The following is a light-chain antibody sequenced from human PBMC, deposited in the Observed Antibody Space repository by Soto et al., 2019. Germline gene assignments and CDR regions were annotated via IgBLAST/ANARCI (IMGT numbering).Light chain of an antibody. CDR3: QQRFTWPS. CDR2: DAS. CDR1: QSISRS. V-gene: IGKV3-11*01. Sequence: ETVLTQSPATLSLSPGERATLSCRASQSISRSLAWYQQTPGQAPRLLIYDASKRATGIPARFSGSGSGTDFTLTISSLEPEDFAVYFCQQRFTWPSFGPGTKVDIK. J-gene: IGKJ3*01.